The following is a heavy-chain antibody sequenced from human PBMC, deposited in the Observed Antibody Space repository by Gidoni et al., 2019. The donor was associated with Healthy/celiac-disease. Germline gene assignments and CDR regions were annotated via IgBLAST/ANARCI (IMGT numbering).Heavy chain of an antibody. V-gene: IGHV4-31*03. CDR1: GGSASSGGYY. D-gene: IGHD6-13*01. CDR3: ARVLLIAAAGEVDY. CDR2: NYYSGRP. J-gene: IGHJ4*02. Sequence: QVQLQESGPRQVKPSQTLSLTGTVSGGSASSGGYYWSWIRQHPGKGLEWIGYNYYSGRPYYNPSLEGRVTISVDPSKSQFSLKLSSVTAGGTAVYYCARVLLIAAAGEVDYWGQGTLVTVSS.